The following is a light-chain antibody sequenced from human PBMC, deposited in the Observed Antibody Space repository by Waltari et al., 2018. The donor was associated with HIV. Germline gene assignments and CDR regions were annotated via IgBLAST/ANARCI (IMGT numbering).Light chain of an antibody. J-gene: IGLJ3*02. CDR1: SGSVSTSYY. Sequence: QTVVTQEPSFSVSPGGTVTLTCGLSSGSVSTSYYPSWYQQTPGQAPRTLIPSTNTRSSGVPDRFSGSIVGNKAALTITGVQADDESDYYCVLYMGSGLWVFGGGTKLTVL. V-gene: IGLV8-61*01. CDR2: STN. CDR3: VLYMGSGLWV.